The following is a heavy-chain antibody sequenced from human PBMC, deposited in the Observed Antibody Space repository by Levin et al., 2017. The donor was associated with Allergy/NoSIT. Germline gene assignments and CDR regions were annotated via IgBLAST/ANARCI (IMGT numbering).Heavy chain of an antibody. Sequence: GESLKISCVASGFTFNTYSMNWVRQAPGKGLEWVSSLSYSSTYIYYVDSVKGRFTISRDNAKNSLYLQMNSLRAEDTAVYYCATTPSSGNYYPWYFDLWGRGTLVTVSS. CDR3: ATTPSSGNYYPWYFDL. J-gene: IGHJ2*01. CDR1: GFTFNTYS. D-gene: IGHD1-26*01. CDR2: LSYSSTYI. V-gene: IGHV3-21*01.